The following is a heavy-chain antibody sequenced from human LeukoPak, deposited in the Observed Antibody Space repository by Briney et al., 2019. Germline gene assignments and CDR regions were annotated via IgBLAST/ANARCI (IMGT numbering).Heavy chain of an antibody. CDR1: GYTFTGYY. CDR2: INPNSGGT. CDR3: ARVTGTYCDY. V-gene: IGHV1-2*02. J-gene: IGHJ4*02. Sequence: ASVKVSCKASGYTFTGYYMHWVRQAPGQGLEWMGWINPNSGGTNYAQKFQGRVTMTRDTSASTAYMELSSLRSEDTAVYHCARVTGTYCDYWGQGTLVTVSS. D-gene: IGHD3-9*01.